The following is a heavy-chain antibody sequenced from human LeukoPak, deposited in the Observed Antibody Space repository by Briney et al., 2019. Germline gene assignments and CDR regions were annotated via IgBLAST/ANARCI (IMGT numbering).Heavy chain of an antibody. J-gene: IGHJ4*02. CDR2: IRYDGSNK. V-gene: IGHV3-30*02. CDR3: AKDLIAAAGTTFDY. Sequence: PRGSLRLSCAASGFTFSSYGMHWVRQAPGKGLEWVAFIRYDGSNKYYADSVKGRFTISRDNSKNTLYLQMNSLRAEDTAVYYCAKDLIAAAGTTFDYWGQGTLVTVSS. D-gene: IGHD6-13*01. CDR1: GFTFSSYG.